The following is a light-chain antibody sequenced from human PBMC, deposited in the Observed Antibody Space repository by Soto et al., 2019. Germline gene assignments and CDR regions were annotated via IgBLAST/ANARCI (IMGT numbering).Light chain of an antibody. CDR3: APCDDSLDVPV. V-gene: IGLV1-44*01. J-gene: IGLJ2*01. CDR1: NSNIGTNA. Sequence: QTVVTQPPSASGTPGQRVTISCSGSNSNIGTNAVNWYQQLPGTAPKLLIYNNNQRPSGVPDRFSGTKSGTSASLAISGLQSEDEANYFCAPCDDSLDVPVFGGGTKVTVL. CDR2: NNN.